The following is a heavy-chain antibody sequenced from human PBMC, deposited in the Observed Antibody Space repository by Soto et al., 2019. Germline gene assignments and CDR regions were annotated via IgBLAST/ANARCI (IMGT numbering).Heavy chain of an antibody. CDR2: ISAYNGNT. CDR3: ARDDYGDFPGY. V-gene: IGHV1-18*01. CDR1: GYTFTSYG. D-gene: IGHD4-17*01. Sequence: RPSVKVSCKASGYTFTSYGISWVRQAPGQGLEWMGWISAYNGNTNYAQKLQGRVTMTTDTSTSTAYMELRSLRSDDTAVYYCARDDYGDFPGYWGQGTLVTVSS. J-gene: IGHJ4*02.